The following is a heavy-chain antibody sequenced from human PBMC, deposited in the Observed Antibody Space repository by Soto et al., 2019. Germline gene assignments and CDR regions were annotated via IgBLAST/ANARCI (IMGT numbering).Heavy chain of an antibody. Sequence: PGGSLRLSCAASGFSFDDFTMHWVRQAPGKGLEWVSLINWDGTATCYRDSVKGRFTISRDNRKNSLYLQMNRLGPEDSAFYFCAKDFCSRTNCYPAPLMYHYYGVDVWGQGTTVTVS. CDR1: GFSFDDFT. D-gene: IGHD2-2*01. CDR3: AKDFCSRTNCYPAPLMYHYYGVDV. J-gene: IGHJ6*02. V-gene: IGHV3-43*01. CDR2: INWDGTAT.